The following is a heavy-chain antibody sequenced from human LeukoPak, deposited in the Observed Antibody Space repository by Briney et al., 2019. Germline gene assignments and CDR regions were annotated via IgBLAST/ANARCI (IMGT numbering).Heavy chain of an antibody. V-gene: IGHV3-23*01. Sequence: GGSLRLSCAASGFTFSHYAMTWVRQSPGKGLEWVSAISGSAVTKHYADSVRGRFTISRDTSKDSLSLHINSLRAEDTAIYYCARAPYCISTACSWYLDLWGRGTLVTVSS. J-gene: IGHJ2*01. CDR2: ISGSAVTK. D-gene: IGHD2-2*01. CDR1: GFTFSHYA. CDR3: ARAPYCISTACSWYLDL.